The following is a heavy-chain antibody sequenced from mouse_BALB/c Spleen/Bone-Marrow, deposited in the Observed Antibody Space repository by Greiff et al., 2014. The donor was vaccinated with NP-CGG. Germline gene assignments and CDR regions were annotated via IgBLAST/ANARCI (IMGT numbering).Heavy chain of an antibody. V-gene: IGHV14-3*02. D-gene: IGHD1-1*01. J-gene: IGHJ2*01. CDR1: GFNIKDTY. CDR3: ARYYYGSSYFDY. Sequence: VHVKQSGAELVKPGASVKLSCTASGFNIKDTYMHWVKQRPEQGLEWIGRIDPANGNTKYDPKFQGKATITEDASSNTAYLQLSSLTSEDTAVYYCARYYYGSSYFDYWGQGTTLTVSS. CDR2: IDPANGNT.